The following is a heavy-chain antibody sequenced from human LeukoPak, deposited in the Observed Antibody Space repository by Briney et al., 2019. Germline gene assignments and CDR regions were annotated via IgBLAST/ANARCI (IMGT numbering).Heavy chain of an antibody. V-gene: IGHV4-34*01. D-gene: IGHD6-13*01. CDR3: ARRTSIAAAGKRLGNYGMDV. J-gene: IGHJ6*02. Sequence: KPSETLSLTCVVYGGSFSGYYWSWIRQPPGKGLEWIGEINHSGSTNYNPSLKSRVTISVDTSKNQFSLKLSSVTAVDTAVYYCARRTSIAAAGKRLGNYGMDVWGQGTTITVSS. CDR2: INHSGST. CDR1: GGSFSGYY.